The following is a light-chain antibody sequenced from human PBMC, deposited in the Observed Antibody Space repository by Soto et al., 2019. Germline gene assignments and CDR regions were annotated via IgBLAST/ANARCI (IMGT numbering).Light chain of an antibody. Sequence: DIQMTQSPSTLSASVGDRATITCRASQSISNWLAWYQQKPGKAPNLLIYDASSLESGVPSSLSGSGSGTVFPLTISSLQPDDFASYYRQQYNSLWTFGQGNKVEIK. CDR1: QSISNW. CDR2: DAS. J-gene: IGKJ1*01. CDR3: QQYNSLWT. V-gene: IGKV1-5*01.